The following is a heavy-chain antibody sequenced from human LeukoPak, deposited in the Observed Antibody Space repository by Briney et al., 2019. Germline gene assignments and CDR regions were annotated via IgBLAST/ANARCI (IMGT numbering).Heavy chain of an antibody. J-gene: IGHJ4*02. CDR3: ARVSPPVGTAGATYIDY. CDR1: GGSISSYY. Sequence: SETLSLTCTVSGGSISSYYWGWIRQPAAKGLEWIGRSYTSGSTNYNPSLNRRVNMSVDTSKNQFSLKLRSVTAADTAVYYCARVSPPVGTAGATYIDYWGQGTLVTVSS. V-gene: IGHV4-4*07. CDR2: SYTSGST. D-gene: IGHD1-26*01.